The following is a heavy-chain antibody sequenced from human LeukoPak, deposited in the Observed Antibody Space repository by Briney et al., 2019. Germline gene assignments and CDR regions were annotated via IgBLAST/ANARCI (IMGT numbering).Heavy chain of an antibody. CDR3: ARFGAGYGMDV. V-gene: IGHV3-21*01. CDR2: ISSSSSYI. D-gene: IGHD3-16*01. J-gene: IGHJ6*02. Sequence: PGGSLRLSCAASGFTFSSYSINWVRQAPGKGLEWVSSISSSSSYIYYADSVKGRFTISRDNAKNSLYLQINSLRAEDTAVYYCARFGAGYGMDVWGQGPTVTVSS. CDR1: GFTFSSYS.